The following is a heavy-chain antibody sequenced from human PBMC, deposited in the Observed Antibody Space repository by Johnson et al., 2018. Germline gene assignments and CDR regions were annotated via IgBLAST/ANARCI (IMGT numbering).Heavy chain of an antibody. CDR2: SGRVGDT. D-gene: IGHD1-26*01. CDR1: GFTFNRYD. V-gene: IGHV3-13*01. J-gene: IGHJ4*02. Sequence: VQLVQSGGGLVQPGGSLRLSCAASGFTFNRYDMHWVRQVIGKGLEWVSTSGRVGDTYYPDSLQGRFTISSENAKNSLYLQMNSLRADDPAVYYCEKDGMSAQFDSWGQGTLVTVSS. CDR3: EKDGMSAQFDS.